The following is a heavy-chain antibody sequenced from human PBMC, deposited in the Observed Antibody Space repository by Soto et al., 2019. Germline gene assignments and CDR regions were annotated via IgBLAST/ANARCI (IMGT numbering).Heavy chain of an antibody. CDR2: ISGYNGDT. J-gene: IGHJ6*02. Sequence: SAKLCSKARRYRITSKGRRWAQQSNKQGLEWMGWISGYNGDTNYAQKFQDRVSMTIDTSTGTAYMELRSLTSDDTAIYYCAKNGQPPYDYYGLDVWGQGTKVTVSS. V-gene: IGHV1-18*01. D-gene: IGHD2-8*01. CDR1: RYRITSKG. CDR3: AKNGQPPYDYYGLDV.